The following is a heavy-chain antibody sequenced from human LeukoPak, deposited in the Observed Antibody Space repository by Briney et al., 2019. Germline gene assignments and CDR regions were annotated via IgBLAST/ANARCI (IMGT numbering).Heavy chain of an antibody. V-gene: IGHV1-18*01. Sequence: ASVKVSCKASGYTFTNYAISWVRQAPGQGLEWMGWVSAYNGNTKYAQKVQDRVTMTTDTSTSTAYMELRWLRSDDTAVYYCARLCSSGWPLECFDIWGQGTTVSVSS. D-gene: IGHD6-19*01. CDR1: GYTFTNYA. CDR2: VSAYNGNT. CDR3: ARLCSSGWPLECFDI. J-gene: IGHJ3*02.